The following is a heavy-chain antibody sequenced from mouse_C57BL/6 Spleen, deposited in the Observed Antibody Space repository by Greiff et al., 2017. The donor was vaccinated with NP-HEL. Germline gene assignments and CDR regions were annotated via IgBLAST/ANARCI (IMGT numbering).Heavy chain of an antibody. V-gene: IGHV14-4*01. Sequence: EVKLMESGAELVRPGASVKLSCTASGFNIKDDYMHWVKQRPEQGLEWIGWIDPENGDTEYASKFQGKATITADTSSNTAYLQLSSLTSEDTAVYYCTLGDGYYVGTWFAYWGQGTLVTVSA. CDR1: GFNIKDDY. CDR3: TLGDGYYVGTWFAY. CDR2: IDPENGDT. D-gene: IGHD2-3*01. J-gene: IGHJ3*01.